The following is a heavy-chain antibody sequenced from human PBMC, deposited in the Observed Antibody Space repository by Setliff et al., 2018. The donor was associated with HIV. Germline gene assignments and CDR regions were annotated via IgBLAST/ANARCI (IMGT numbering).Heavy chain of an antibody. V-gene: IGHV3-23*01. Sequence: GGSLRLSCAASGFTFSDSAMSWVRQAPGKGLEWVSALSPNGVSTFHADSVKGRFTISRDNSENTLYLQMNSLRADDTAICYCAKDLGSGWYGAPSDYWGQGTLVTVSS. CDR3: AKDLGSGWYGAPSDY. J-gene: IGHJ4*02. CDR2: LSPNGVST. D-gene: IGHD6-19*01. CDR1: GFTFSDSA.